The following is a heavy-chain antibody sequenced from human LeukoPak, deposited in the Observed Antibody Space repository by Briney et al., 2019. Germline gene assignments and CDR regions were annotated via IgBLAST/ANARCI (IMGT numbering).Heavy chain of an antibody. V-gene: IGHV1-2*02. CDR2: INPNSGGT. Sequence: ASVKVSCKASGYTFTGYYMHWVRQAPGQGLEWMGWINPNSGGTNYAQKFQGRVTITADESTSTAYMELSSLRSEDTAVYYCARHSGSYYFHYFDYWGQGTLVTVSS. J-gene: IGHJ4*02. CDR3: ARHSGSYYFHYFDY. CDR1: GYTFTGYY. D-gene: IGHD1-26*01.